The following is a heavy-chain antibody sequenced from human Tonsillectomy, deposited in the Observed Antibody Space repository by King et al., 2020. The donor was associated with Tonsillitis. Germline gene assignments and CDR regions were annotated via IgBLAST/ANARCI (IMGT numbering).Heavy chain of an antibody. V-gene: IGHV4-34*01. D-gene: IGHD3-3*01. J-gene: IGHJ6*03. CDR3: ARSGAIFGDFMTPGYMDV. CDR1: GGSFSGYY. Sequence: VQLQQWGAGLLKPSETLSLTCAVYGGSFSGYYWSWIRQPPGKGLEWIGEVNHSGSTNYNPSLKSRVTMSVDTPKNQVSLKLNSVTAADTAVYYRARSGAIFGDFMTPGYMDVWGRGTTVTVSS. CDR2: VNHSGST.